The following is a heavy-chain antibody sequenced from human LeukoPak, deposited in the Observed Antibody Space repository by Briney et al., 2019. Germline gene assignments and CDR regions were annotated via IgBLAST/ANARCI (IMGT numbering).Heavy chain of an antibody. CDR2: ISSSGSTI. Sequence: GGSLRLSCAASGFTFSDYYMSWIRQAPGKGLEWVSYISSSGSTIYYADSVKGRFTISRDNAKDSLYLQMNSLRAEDTAVYYCARDPLDYYGSGSYPWGQGTLVTVSS. J-gene: IGHJ5*02. CDR1: GFTFSDYY. CDR3: ARDPLDYYGSGSYP. V-gene: IGHV3-11*01. D-gene: IGHD3-10*01.